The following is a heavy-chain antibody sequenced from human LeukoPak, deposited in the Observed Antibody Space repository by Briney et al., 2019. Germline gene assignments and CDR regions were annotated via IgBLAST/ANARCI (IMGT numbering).Heavy chain of an antibody. J-gene: IGHJ5*02. V-gene: IGHV3-21*01. CDR2: ISSSSSYI. D-gene: IGHD2-2*01. CDR3: ARGVAVVPAAIRGVRFDP. CDR1: GFTFSSYS. Sequence: GGSLRLSCAASGFTFSSYSMNWVRQAPGKGLEWVSSISSSSSYIYYADSVKGRFTISRDNAKNSLYLQMNSLRAEDTAVYYCARGVAVVPAAIRGVRFDPWGQGTLVTVSS.